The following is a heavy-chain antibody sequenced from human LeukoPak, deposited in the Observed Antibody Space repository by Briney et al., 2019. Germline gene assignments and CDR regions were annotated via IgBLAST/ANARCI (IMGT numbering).Heavy chain of an antibody. CDR3: ISYNGASYFDY. J-gene: IGHJ4*02. Sequence: GGSLRLSCAAPGFSFSDSAIHWVRQASGKGLEWVGRIRSKTNNYATAYAASAKGRYTISRDDSKNMAYLQMSTLKTEDTAMYYCISYNGASYFDYWGQGTLVTVSS. D-gene: IGHD2-8*01. CDR1: GFSFSDSA. V-gene: IGHV3-73*01. CDR2: IRSKTNNYAT.